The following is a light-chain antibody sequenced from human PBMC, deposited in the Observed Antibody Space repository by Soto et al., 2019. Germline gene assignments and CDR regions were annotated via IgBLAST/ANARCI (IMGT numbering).Light chain of an antibody. Sequence: SALTQPSSVSASPGQPITISFSGTSSDVGSYDHVAWYQQFPGKTPKLMIYEVSNRPSGVSSRFSGSKSGNTASLTISGLRAEDEADYYCISYTGSSTSYVFGSGAKVTAL. CDR3: ISYTGSSTSYV. J-gene: IGLJ1*01. V-gene: IGLV2-14*01. CDR2: EVS. CDR1: SSDVGSYDH.